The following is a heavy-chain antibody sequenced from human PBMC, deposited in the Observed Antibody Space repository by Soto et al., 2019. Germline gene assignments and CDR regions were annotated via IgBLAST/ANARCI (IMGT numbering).Heavy chain of an antibody. V-gene: IGHV3-74*01. D-gene: IGHD2-2*02. CDR1: GFPFSSAW. Sequence: ELQLVESGGDLVQPGGSLRLSCEASGFPFSSAWMHWVRQAPGKGLECVARITNDGSTVDYADSVKGRITISRDNAKNALYLQMNSLRPEDTAVYYCASDWHYTIDHWGQGTRVAVSS. CDR3: ASDWHYTIDH. J-gene: IGHJ4*02. CDR2: ITNDGSTV.